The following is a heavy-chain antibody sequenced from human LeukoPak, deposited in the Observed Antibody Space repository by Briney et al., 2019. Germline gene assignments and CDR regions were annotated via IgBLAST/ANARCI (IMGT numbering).Heavy chain of an antibody. D-gene: IGHD6-13*01. Sequence: SVKVSCKASGYTFTSYGISWVRQAPGQGLEWMGRIIPILGIANYAQKFQGRVTITADKSTSTAYMELSSLRSEDTAVYYCAGEEGIAAAAAIYYYGMDVWGQGTTVTVSS. CDR3: AGEEGIAAAAAIYYYGMDV. CDR2: IIPILGIA. V-gene: IGHV1-69*04. CDR1: GYTFTSYG. J-gene: IGHJ6*02.